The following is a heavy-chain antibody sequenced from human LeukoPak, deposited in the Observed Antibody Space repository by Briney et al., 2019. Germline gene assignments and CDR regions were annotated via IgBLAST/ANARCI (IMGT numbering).Heavy chain of an antibody. D-gene: IGHD3-10*02. J-gene: IGHJ5*02. CDR2: ISSSSGSK. V-gene: IGHV3-21*01. Sequence: GGSLRLSCAASGFAFSSYSMNWVRQAPGKGLEWVSSISSSSGSKYYSNSLKGRFTISRDNAKDLLYLQMNSLRAEDTAVYYCARDLHVRGIITNTNWFDPWGQGTLVTVSS. CDR3: ARDLHVRGIITNTNWFDP. CDR1: GFAFSSYS.